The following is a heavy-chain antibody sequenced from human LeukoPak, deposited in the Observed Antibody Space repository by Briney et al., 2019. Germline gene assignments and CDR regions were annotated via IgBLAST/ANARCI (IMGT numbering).Heavy chain of an antibody. J-gene: IGHJ4*02. Sequence: GESLKISCKGSGYSSTTYWIAWVRQLPGKGLEWMGIIYPGDSDTRYSPSFQGQVTISADKSISTAYLQWSSLKASDTAMYYCARRGYSYGFEYYFDYWGQGTLVTVSS. CDR3: ARRGYSYGFEYYFDY. D-gene: IGHD5-18*01. CDR2: IYPGDSDT. CDR1: GYSSTTYW. V-gene: IGHV5-51*01.